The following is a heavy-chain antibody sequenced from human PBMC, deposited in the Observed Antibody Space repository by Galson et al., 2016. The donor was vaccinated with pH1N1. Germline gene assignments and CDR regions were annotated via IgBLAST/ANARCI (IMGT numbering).Heavy chain of an antibody. CDR2: IRDKPYNYAT. CDR3: ARPRDANWFDP. J-gene: IGHJ5*02. CDR1: GFDFSASS. Sequence: SLRLSCAASGFDFSASSIHWVRQTSGKGLEWVGRIRDKPYNYATAYAASVNGRFTLSRDDSKNTAYLQMNSLKTDDPAVYYCARPRDANWFDPWGRGTLVTVSS. V-gene: IGHV3-73*01. D-gene: IGHD5-24*01.